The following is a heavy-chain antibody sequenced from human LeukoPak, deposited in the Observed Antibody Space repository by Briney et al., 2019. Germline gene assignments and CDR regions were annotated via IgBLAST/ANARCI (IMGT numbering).Heavy chain of an antibody. V-gene: IGHV3-9*02. CDR3: AKDVDSSSWYYFDY. Sequence: GRSLRLSCAASGFSSDDYAMHWVRQAPGKGLEWVSGISWKGANIDYADSVKGRFTISRDNAKNSLYLQMKSLRAEDTAFYYCAKDVDSSSWYYFDYWGQGTLVTVSS. CDR1: GFSSDDYA. J-gene: IGHJ4*02. CDR2: ISWKGANI. D-gene: IGHD6-13*01.